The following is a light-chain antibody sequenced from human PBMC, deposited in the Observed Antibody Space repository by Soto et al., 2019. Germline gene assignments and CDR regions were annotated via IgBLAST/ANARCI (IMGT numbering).Light chain of an antibody. CDR1: QSVSSAY. Sequence: IVLTQYPGTLSLSPGERATLSCRPSQSVSSAYLAWYQQKPGQGPRLLLYAASHRATGIPDRFSGSGSGTDFTLTISRLDPEDFAVYYCQHYGTSWTFGQGTKVEIK. J-gene: IGKJ1*01. CDR3: QHYGTSWT. CDR2: AAS. V-gene: IGKV3-20*01.